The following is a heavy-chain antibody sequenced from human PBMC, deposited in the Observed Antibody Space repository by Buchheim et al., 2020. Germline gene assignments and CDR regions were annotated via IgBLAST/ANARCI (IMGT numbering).Heavy chain of an antibody. Sequence: QVQLVESGGGVVQPGRSLRLSCAASGFSFSTYGMYWVRQAPGKGLEWVAVISFDGSNKYYADSVKGRFTISRDNSKNTIYLQMNSLRREDTAVYYCAREAVTANPRPFDPWGPGT. CDR1: GFSFSTYG. CDR3: AREAVTANPRPFDP. V-gene: IGHV3-30*03. CDR2: ISFDGSNK. J-gene: IGHJ5*02. D-gene: IGHD2-21*02.